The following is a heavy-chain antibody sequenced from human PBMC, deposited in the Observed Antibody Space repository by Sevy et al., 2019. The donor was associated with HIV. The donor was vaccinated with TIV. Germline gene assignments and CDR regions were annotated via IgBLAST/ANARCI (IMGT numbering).Heavy chain of an antibody. Sequence: SETLSLTCTVSGGSMNIYYWSWNRQPPGKGLEWIGYIYYSGSTNYNPSLKSRVTISVDTSKNQFSLKLRSVTAADTAVYYCARVGFNWNDVDYWGQGTLVTVSS. D-gene: IGHD1-20*01. V-gene: IGHV4-59*01. J-gene: IGHJ4*02. CDR1: GGSMNIYY. CDR2: IYYSGST. CDR3: ARVGFNWNDVDY.